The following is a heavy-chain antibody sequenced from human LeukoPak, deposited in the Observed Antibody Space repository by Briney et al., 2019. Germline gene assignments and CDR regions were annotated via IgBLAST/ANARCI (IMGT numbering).Heavy chain of an antibody. V-gene: IGHV1-69*13. CDR2: IIPIFGTA. Sequence: ASVKVSCKASGSTFSSYAISWVRQAPGQGLEWMGGIIPIFGTANYAQKFQGRVTITADESTSTAYMELSSLRTEDTAVYYCARDLPRSETGGWYRYYYGMDVWGKGTTVTVSS. D-gene: IGHD6-19*01. J-gene: IGHJ6*04. CDR1: GSTFSSYA. CDR3: ARDLPRSETGGWYRYYYGMDV.